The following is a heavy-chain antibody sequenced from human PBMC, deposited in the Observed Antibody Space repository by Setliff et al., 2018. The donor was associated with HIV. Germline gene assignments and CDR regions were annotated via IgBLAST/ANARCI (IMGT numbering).Heavy chain of an antibody. CDR3: ARHKTNYDFYAFDV. CDR2: IHSSGTT. D-gene: IGHD3-3*01. Sequence: PSETLSLTCTVSGGSFSSSTYSRGWIRQPPGMGLEWIGSIHSSGTTDYNPSLKSRVAMSVDTSRSQFSLKLRSVTAADTAVYYCARHKTNYDFYAFDVWGQGTMGSV. J-gene: IGHJ3*01. V-gene: IGHV4-39*01. CDR1: GGSFSSSTYS.